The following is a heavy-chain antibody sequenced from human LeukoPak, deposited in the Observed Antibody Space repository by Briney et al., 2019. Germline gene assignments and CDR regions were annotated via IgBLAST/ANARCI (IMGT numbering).Heavy chain of an antibody. D-gene: IGHD4-17*01. Sequence: SETLSLTCTVSGGPISSSSYYWGWIRQPPGKGLEWIGSIYYSGSTYYNPSLKSRVTIPVGTSKNQFSLKLSSVTAADTAVYYCARHPYGDYESWYFDLWGRGTLVTVSS. V-gene: IGHV4-39*01. CDR2: IYYSGST. J-gene: IGHJ2*01. CDR1: GGPISSSSYY. CDR3: ARHPYGDYESWYFDL.